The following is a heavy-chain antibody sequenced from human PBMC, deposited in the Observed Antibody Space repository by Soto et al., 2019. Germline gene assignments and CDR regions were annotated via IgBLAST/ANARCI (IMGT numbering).Heavy chain of an antibody. CDR3: ARVLMVYRLIDY. D-gene: IGHD2-8*01. J-gene: IGHJ4*02. V-gene: IGHV1-3*01. CDR1: GYTFTSYA. CDR2: INAGNGNT. Sequence: GASVKVSCKASGYTFTSYAMHWVRQAPGQRLEWMGWINAGNGNTKYSQKFQGRVTITRDTSASTAYMELSSLRSEDTAEYYCARVLMVYRLIDYWGQGTLVTVSS.